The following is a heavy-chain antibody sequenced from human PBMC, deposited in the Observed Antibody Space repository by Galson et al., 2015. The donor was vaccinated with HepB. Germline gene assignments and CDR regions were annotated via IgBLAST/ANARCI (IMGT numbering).Heavy chain of an antibody. J-gene: IGHJ4*02. V-gene: IGHV3-15*07. D-gene: IGHD2-2*01. Sequence: SLRLSCAASGFTFSNAWMNWVRQAPGKGLEWVGRIKSKTDGGTTDYAAPVKGRFTISRDDSKNTLYLQMNSLKTEDTAVYYCTTDQAVVPAATDYFDYWGQGTLVTVSS. CDR1: GFTFSNAW. CDR3: TTDQAVVPAATDYFDY. CDR2: IKSKTDGGTT.